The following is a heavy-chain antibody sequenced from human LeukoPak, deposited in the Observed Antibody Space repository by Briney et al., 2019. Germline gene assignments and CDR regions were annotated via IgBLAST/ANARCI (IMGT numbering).Heavy chain of an antibody. CDR2: IYYSGST. CDR3: AREHGDYYYGMDV. J-gene: IGHJ6*02. D-gene: IGHD2-8*01. CDR1: GGSISSYY. V-gene: IGHV4-59*01. Sequence: LETLSLTCTVSGGSISSYYWSWIRQPPGKGLEWIGYIYYSGSTNYNPSLKSRVTISVDTSKNQFSLKLSSVTAADTAVYYCAREHGDYYYGMDVWGQGTTVTVSS.